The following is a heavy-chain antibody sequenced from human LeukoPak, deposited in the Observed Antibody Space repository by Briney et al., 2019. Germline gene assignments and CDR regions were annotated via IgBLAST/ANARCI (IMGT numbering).Heavy chain of an antibody. V-gene: IGHV1-69*01. CDR2: IIPIFGTA. Sequence: SVKVSRKASGGTFSSYAISWVRQAPGQGLEWMGVIIPIFGTANYAQQFQGRVTITADESTSTAYMELSSLRSEDTAVYYCARPRPDYGGNANDAFDIWGQGTMVTVSS. J-gene: IGHJ3*02. D-gene: IGHD4-23*01. CDR1: GGTFSSYA. CDR3: ARPRPDYGGNANDAFDI.